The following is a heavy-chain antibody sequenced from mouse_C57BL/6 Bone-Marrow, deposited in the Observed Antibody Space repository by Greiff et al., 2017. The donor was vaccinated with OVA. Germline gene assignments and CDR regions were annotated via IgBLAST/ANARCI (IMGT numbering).Heavy chain of an antibody. D-gene: IGHD2-1*01. V-gene: IGHV1-26*01. CDR2: INPNNGGT. Sequence: EVQLQQSGPELVKPGASVKISCKASGYTFTDYYMNWVKQSHGKSLEWIGDINPNNGGTSYNQKFKCKATLTVDKSSSTAYMELRSLTSEDSAVYYCARCYYGNYDAMDYWGQGTSVTVSS. CDR3: ARCYYGNYDAMDY. J-gene: IGHJ4*01. CDR1: GYTFTDYY.